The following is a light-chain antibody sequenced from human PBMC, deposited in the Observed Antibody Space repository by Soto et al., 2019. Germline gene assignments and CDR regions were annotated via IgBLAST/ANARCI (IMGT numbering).Light chain of an antibody. CDR2: GVS. Sequence: EIVLTQSPDTLSLSPGERASLSCRVSQSVSSNYLAWYQQTPGQAPRLLIYGVSTRATGIPDRFRGSGSGTDFTLTSTGLEPEDFAVYWCQQYDESPIFGGGTKVEIK. CDR3: QQYDESPI. J-gene: IGKJ4*01. V-gene: IGKV3-20*01. CDR1: QSVSSNY.